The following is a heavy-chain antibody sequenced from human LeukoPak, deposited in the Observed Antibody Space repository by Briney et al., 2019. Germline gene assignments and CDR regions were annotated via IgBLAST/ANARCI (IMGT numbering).Heavy chain of an antibody. D-gene: IGHD4-23*01. J-gene: IGHJ4*02. CDR2: IYYTGYS. CDR1: AGSFSSSSYY. Sequence: SETLSLTCTVSAGSFSSSSYYWGWIRQPPGKGLEWIGNIYYTGYSYYNPSLKSRVTIPVATSTHPFSMRLSCVAAAATAVYYCARRRETGNPYFDYWGQGTLVTVSS. V-gene: IGHV4-39*01. CDR3: ARRRETGNPYFDY.